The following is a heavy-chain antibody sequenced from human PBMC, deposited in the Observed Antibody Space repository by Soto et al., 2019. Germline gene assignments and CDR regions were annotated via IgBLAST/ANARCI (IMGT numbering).Heavy chain of an antibody. V-gene: IGHV4-59*08. CDR2: IRYSGST. CDR3: ARHSFYVAAGHFDY. CDR1: GGSISSYY. Sequence: PSETLSLTCTVSGGSISSYYWSWIRQPPGKGLEWIGYIRYSGSTNYNPSLKSRVTISVDTSKNQFSLRLNSVTAADTAVYYCARHSFYVAAGHFDYWGQGTLVTFSS. J-gene: IGHJ4*02. D-gene: IGHD6-13*01.